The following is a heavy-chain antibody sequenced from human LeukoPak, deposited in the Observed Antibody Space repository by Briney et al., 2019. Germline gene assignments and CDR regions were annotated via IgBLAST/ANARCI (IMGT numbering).Heavy chain of an antibody. CDR1: GFTVSSNY. Sequence: GGSLRLSCAASGFTVSSNYMSWVRQAPGKGLEWVSVIYSGGSTYYADSVKGRFTISRDNSKNTLYLQMNSLRAEDTAVYYCARDSSGATSTDFDYWGQGTLVTVSS. V-gene: IGHV3-53*01. D-gene: IGHD1-26*01. CDR3: ARDSSGATSTDFDY. CDR2: IYSGGST. J-gene: IGHJ4*02.